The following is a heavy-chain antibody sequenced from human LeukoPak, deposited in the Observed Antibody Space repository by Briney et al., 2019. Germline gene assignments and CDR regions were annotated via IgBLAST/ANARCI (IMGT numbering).Heavy chain of an antibody. CDR3: AKDQSPYCGGDCYSPFDY. V-gene: IGHV3-30*02. J-gene: IGHJ4*02. D-gene: IGHD2-21*01. CDR1: GFTFSSYG. CDR2: IGYDGRNK. Sequence: GGSLRLSCAASGFTFSSYGIHWVRQAPGKGLEWVTFIGYDGRNKYYADSVKGRFTISRDNSKNTLYLQMNSLRAEDTAVYYCAKDQSPYCGGDCYSPFDYWGQGTLVTVSS.